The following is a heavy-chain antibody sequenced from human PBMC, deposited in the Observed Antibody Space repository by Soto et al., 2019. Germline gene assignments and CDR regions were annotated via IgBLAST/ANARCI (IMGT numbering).Heavy chain of an antibody. CDR1: GGSFSGYY. Sequence: SETLSLTCAVYGGSFSGYYWSWIRQPPGKGLEWIGEINHSGSTNYNPSLKSRVTISVDTSKNQFSLKLSSVTAADTAVYYCARGRDWNYVDYWGQGTLVTVS. V-gene: IGHV4-34*01. J-gene: IGHJ4*02. D-gene: IGHD1-1*01. CDR3: ARGRDWNYVDY. CDR2: INHSGST.